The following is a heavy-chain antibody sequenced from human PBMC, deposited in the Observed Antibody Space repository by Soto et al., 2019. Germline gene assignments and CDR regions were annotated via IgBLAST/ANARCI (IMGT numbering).Heavy chain of an antibody. Sequence: QVQLEQSGAEVKKPGSSVKVSCKASGGTFRTAAVSWVRQAPGQGLEWMGGIMPVFRTPDYAQKFHGRVTITADESTSTAYMELSGQRSDDTAVYYCARDNDRPQLGGNYYYILDVWGQGTTITVSS. J-gene: IGHJ6*02. D-gene: IGHD2-8*01. CDR1: GGTFRTAA. V-gene: IGHV1-69*12. CDR2: IMPVFRTP. CDR3: ARDNDRPQLGGNYYYILDV.